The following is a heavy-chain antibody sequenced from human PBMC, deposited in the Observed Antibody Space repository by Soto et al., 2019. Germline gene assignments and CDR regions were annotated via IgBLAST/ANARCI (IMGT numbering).Heavy chain of an antibody. D-gene: IGHD1-26*01. CDR1: GFSLSSSGVG. CDR3: ATNHYLNNWFDP. Sequence: QITLKESGPTLVKPTQTLTLTCTFSGFSLSSSGVGVGWIRQPPGKALEWLALIYWDDDKRYRTSLRNRLTITKDTSKKQVVLTMTNMHPVDTATYYCATNHYLNNWFDPWGQGTLVTVSS. CDR2: IYWDDDK. V-gene: IGHV2-5*02. J-gene: IGHJ5*02.